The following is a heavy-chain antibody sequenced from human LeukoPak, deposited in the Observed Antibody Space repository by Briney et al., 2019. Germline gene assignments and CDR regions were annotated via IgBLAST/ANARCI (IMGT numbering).Heavy chain of an antibody. CDR1: GYTFTGYY. D-gene: IGHD3/OR15-3a*01. CDR2: INPNSGGT. CDR3: ARDHFSTGSYGGRIQGLDY. J-gene: IGHJ4*02. V-gene: IGHV1-2*02. Sequence: GASVKVSCKASGYTFTGYYMHWVRQAPGQGLEWMGWINPNSGGTNYAQKFQGRVTMTRDTSISTAYMELSRLRSDDTAVYYCARDHFSTGSYGGRIQGLDYWGQGTLVTVSS.